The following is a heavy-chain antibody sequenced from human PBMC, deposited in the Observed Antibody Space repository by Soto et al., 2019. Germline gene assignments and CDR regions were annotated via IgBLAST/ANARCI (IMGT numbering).Heavy chain of an antibody. CDR2: IHYNGNT. J-gene: IGHJ4*02. D-gene: IGHD5-12*01. CDR3: AREGNLGRWLQPLDF. CDR1: GDSISAYS. V-gene: IGHV4-59*01. Sequence: QVQLQVSAPGLVKPSETLSLTCTVSGDSISAYSWSWVRQPPGKGLEWIGNIHYNGNTKYNPSLTRRCSMSVATSKNQFSLRLISVTAADTAKYFCAREGNLGRWLQPLDFWGQGTLVTVSS.